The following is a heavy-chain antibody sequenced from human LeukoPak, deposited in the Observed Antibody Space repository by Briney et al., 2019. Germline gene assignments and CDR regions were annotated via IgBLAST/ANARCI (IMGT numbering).Heavy chain of an antibody. Sequence: SVKVSCKASGGTFSSYAISWVRQAPGQGLKWMGGIIPIFGTANYAQKFQGRVTITTDESTSTAYVELSSLRSEDTAVYYCARGRGIAARPVYYYYYMDVWGKGTTVTVSS. V-gene: IGHV1-69*05. CDR2: IIPIFGTA. D-gene: IGHD6-6*01. CDR1: GGTFSSYA. J-gene: IGHJ6*03. CDR3: ARGRGIAARPVYYYYYMDV.